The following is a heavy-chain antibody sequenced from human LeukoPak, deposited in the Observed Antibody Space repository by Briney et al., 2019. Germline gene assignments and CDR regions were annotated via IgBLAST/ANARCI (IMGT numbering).Heavy chain of an antibody. V-gene: IGHV3-74*01. CDR1: GFTFSSSW. Sequence: QSGGSLRLSCAASGFTFSSSWMHWVRQGPGKGLEWVSRINDDETSTTYAESVKGRFTISRDNAKNTLFLQMNSLRAEDTAVYYCARDPHSGSYGDYYYYYMDVWGKGTTVTISS. CDR2: INDDETST. CDR3: ARDPHSGSYGDYYYYYMDV. D-gene: IGHD1-26*01. J-gene: IGHJ6*03.